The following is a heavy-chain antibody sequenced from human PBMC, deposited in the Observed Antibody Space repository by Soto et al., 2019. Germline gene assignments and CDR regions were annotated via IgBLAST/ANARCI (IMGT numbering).Heavy chain of an antibody. Sequence: SETLSLTCTVSGGSISSYYCSWIRQPPGKGLEWIGYIYYSGSTNYNPSLKSRVTISVATSKNQFSLKLSSVTAADTAMYYCARAPYGSGSYYYFDYWGQGTLVTVSS. D-gene: IGHD3-10*01. CDR3: ARAPYGSGSYYYFDY. CDR2: IYYSGST. J-gene: IGHJ4*02. V-gene: IGHV4-59*01. CDR1: GGSISSYY.